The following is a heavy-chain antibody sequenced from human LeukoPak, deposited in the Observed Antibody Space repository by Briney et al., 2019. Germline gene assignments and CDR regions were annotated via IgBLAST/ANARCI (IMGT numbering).Heavy chain of an antibody. CDR1: GFTFSSYT. CDR3: ARDMSYAAFDI. V-gene: IGHV3-21*01. D-gene: IGHD3-10*02. J-gene: IGHJ3*02. CDR2: IVSSSGYI. Sequence: GGPLRLSCAASGFTFSSYTVNWVRQAPGKGLEWVSSIVSSSGYIYYADSVKGRFTISRDNAKNSLYLQMNSLRAEDTAVYYCARDMSYAAFDIWGQGTMVTVSS.